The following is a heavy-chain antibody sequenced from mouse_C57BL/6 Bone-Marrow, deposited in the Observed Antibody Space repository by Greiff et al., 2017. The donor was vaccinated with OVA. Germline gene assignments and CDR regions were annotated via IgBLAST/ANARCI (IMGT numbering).Heavy chain of an antibody. CDR1: GIDFSRYW. J-gene: IGHJ3*01. V-gene: IGHV4-1*01. CDR2: INPDSSTI. Sequence: EVKLLQSGGGLVQPGGSLKLSCAASGIDFSRYWMSWVRRAPGKGLEWIGEINPDSSTINYAPSLKDKFIISRDNAKNTLYLQMSKVRSEDTALYYWARLLNYGWFAYWGQGTLVTVSA. CDR3: ARLLNYGWFAY. D-gene: IGHD1-1*02.